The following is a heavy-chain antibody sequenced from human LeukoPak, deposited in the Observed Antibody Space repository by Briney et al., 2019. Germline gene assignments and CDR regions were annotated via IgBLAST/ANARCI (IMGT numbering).Heavy chain of an antibody. CDR2: ISSSSSTI. D-gene: IGHD6-13*01. J-gene: IGHJ4*02. CDR1: GFTFSSYA. CDR3: ARDRSSTWVPSIDY. V-gene: IGHV3-48*01. Sequence: PGGSLRLSCAASGFTFSSYAMSWVRQAPGKGLEWVSYISSSSSTIYYADSVKGRFTISRDNAKNSLYLQMNSLRAEDTAVYYCARDRSSTWVPSIDYWGQGTLVTVSS.